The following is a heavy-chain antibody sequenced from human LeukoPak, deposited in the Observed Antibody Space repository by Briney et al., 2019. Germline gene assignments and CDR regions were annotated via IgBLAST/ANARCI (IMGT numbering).Heavy chain of an antibody. D-gene: IGHD4-17*01. CDR2: ISGSGGST. CDR1: GFIFSSYA. V-gene: IGHV3-23*01. CDR3: AKTYGDYTGADYFDY. J-gene: IGHJ4*02. Sequence: GGSLRLSCAASGFIFSSYAMSWVRQAPGKGLEWVSAISGSGGSTYYADSVKGRFTISRDNSKNTLDLQMNSLRAEDTAVYYCAKTYGDYTGADYFDYWGQGALVTVSS.